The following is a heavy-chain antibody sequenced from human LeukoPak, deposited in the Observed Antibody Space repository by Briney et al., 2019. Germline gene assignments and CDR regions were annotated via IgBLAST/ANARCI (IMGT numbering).Heavy chain of an antibody. Sequence: PSETLSLTCAVYGGSFSGYYWSWIRQPPGKGLEWIGEINHSGSTNYNPSLKSRVTISVDTSKNQFSLKLSSVTAADTAVYYCARRRANQYYFDYWGQETLVTVSS. V-gene: IGHV4-34*01. D-gene: IGHD4/OR15-4a*01. CDR2: INHSGST. CDR1: GGSFSGYY. J-gene: IGHJ4*02. CDR3: ARRRANQYYFDY.